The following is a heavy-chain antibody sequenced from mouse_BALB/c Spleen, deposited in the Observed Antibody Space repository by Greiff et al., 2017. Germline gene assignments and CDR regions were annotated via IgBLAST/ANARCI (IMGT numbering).Heavy chain of an antibody. CDR1: GYTFTSYW. J-gene: IGHJ4*01. CDR3: ARGLITRAY. D-gene: IGHD1-1*01. V-gene: IGHV1-59*01. CDR2: IDPSDSYT. Sequence: QVQLQQPGAELVKPGDSVKMSCKASGYTFTSYWMHWVKQRPGQGLEWIGVIDPSDSYTSYNQKFKGKATLTVDTSSSTAYMQLSSLTSEDSAVYYCARGLITRAYWGQGTSVTVSS.